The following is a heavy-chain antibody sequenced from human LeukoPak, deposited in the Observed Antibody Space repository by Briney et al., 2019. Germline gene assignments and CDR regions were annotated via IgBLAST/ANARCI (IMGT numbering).Heavy chain of an antibody. CDR2: INHSGST. V-gene: IGHV4-34*01. CDR1: GGSFSGYY. Sequence: PSETLSLTCAVYGGSFSGYYWSWIRQPPGKGLEWIGEINHSGSTNYNPSLKSRVTISVDTSKNQFSLKLSSVTAADTAVYYCASLETYYYDSSGYYQSYYFDYWGQGTLVTVSS. CDR3: ASLETYYYDSSGYYQSYYFDY. D-gene: IGHD3-22*01. J-gene: IGHJ4*02.